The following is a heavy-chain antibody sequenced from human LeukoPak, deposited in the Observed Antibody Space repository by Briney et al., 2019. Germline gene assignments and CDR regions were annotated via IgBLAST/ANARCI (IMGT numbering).Heavy chain of an antibody. Sequence: GGSLRLSCAASGFTFSSYAMSWVRQAPGKGLEWVSVISGSGGSTYYADSVKGRFTISRDNSKNTLYLQMNSLRAEDTAVYYCARPGYSSSRHYYYYYMDVWGKGTTVTVSS. CDR2: ISGSGGST. V-gene: IGHV3-23*01. D-gene: IGHD6-6*01. CDR1: GFTFSSYA. CDR3: ARPGYSSSRHYYYYYMDV. J-gene: IGHJ6*03.